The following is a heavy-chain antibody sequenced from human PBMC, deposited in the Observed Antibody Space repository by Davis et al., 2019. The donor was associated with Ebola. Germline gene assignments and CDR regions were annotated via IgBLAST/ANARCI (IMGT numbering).Heavy chain of an antibody. CDR3: ARTPYYYDSSGYPRGGWFDP. Sequence: SGPTLVKPTQTLTLTCTFSGFSLSTSGMCVSWIRQPPGKALEWLALIDWDDDKYYSTSLKTRLTISKDTSKNQVVLTMTNMDPVDTATYYCARTPYYYDSSGYPRGGWFDPWGQGTLVTVSS. D-gene: IGHD3-22*01. J-gene: IGHJ5*02. V-gene: IGHV2-70*01. CDR2: IDWDDDK. CDR1: GFSLSTSGMC.